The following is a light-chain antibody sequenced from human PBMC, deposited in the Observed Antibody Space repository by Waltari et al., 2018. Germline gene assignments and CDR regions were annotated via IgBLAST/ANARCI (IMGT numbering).Light chain of an antibody. Sequence: QSTLTQPASVSGSPGQSITISCTGTNSDVGGYNYVSWYQQLPGKAPKLMIYDVNKWPSGVSNRCSGSKSGNTASLTISGLQAEDEADYYCSSYTNRDTHVIFGGGTKLTVL. V-gene: IGLV2-14*03. J-gene: IGLJ2*01. CDR1: NSDVGGYNY. CDR3: SSYTNRDTHVI. CDR2: DVN.